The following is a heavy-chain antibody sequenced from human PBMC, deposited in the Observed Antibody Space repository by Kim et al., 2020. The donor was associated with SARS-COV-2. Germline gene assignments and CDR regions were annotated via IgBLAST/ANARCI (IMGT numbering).Heavy chain of an antibody. CDR2: SSYI. CDR3: ARDQHNDY. V-gene: IGHV3-21*01. Sequence: SSYIYYADSVKGRFTISRDNAKNSLYLQMNSLRAEDTAVYYCARDQHNDYWGQGTLVIVSS. D-gene: IGHD2-21*01. J-gene: IGHJ4*02.